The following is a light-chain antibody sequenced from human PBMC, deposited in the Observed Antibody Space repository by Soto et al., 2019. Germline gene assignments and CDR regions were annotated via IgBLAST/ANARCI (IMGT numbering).Light chain of an antibody. CDR2: DVS. Sequence: QSALTQPASVSGSPGQSITISCTGTSSDVGGYNYVSWYQQHPGKAPKLMIYDVSNRPSGVSNRFSGSKSGNTASLPISGLQAEYEADYYCSSYTSSSFYVFGPGTKLTVL. CDR1: SSDVGGYNY. CDR3: SSYTSSSFYV. J-gene: IGLJ1*01. V-gene: IGLV2-14*01.